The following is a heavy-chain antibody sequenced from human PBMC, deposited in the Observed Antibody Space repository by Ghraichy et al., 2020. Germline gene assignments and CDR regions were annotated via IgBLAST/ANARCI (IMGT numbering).Heavy chain of an antibody. D-gene: IGHD1-26*01. Sequence: GGSLRLSCAASGFTFSSYGMHWVRQAPGKGLEWVAFIRYDGSNKYYADSVKGRFTISRDNSKNTLYLQMNSLRAEDTAVYYCAKVGWARTYGMDVWGQGTTVTVSS. CDR2: IRYDGSNK. CDR3: AKVGWARTYGMDV. CDR1: GFTFSSYG. V-gene: IGHV3-30*02. J-gene: IGHJ6*02.